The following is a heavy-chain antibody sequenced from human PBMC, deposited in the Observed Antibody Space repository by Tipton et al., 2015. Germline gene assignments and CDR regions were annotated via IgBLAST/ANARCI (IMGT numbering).Heavy chain of an antibody. V-gene: IGHV4-39*01. J-gene: IGHJ5*02. CDR2: VYHLGGT. Sequence: TLSLTCTVSGDSISSGSYHWAWIRQPPGKGLEYIGSVYHLGGTLYNPSLQSRVNFSIDKSKNDFSVRLRSVTAADTAMYYCARQGDFWTTRHNWFAPWGQGTLVTVSS. D-gene: IGHD3-3*01. CDR3: ARQGDFWTTRHNWFAP. CDR1: GDSISSGSYH.